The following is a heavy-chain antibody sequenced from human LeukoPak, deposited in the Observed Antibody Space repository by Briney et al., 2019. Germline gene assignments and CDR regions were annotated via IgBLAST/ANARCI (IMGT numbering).Heavy chain of an antibody. CDR3: ATEGWTQGIAVY. CDR2: MNPNSGNT. V-gene: IGHV1-8*01. Sequence: GLLKDSCKASGYTFTSYDINSVRDAPGQGVERVGWMNPNSGNTGSAQKFKGRFTITKNTSIRTAYMELSSLRSEDTAVYYCATEGWTQGIAVYWGQGTLVTVSS. D-gene: IGHD6-19*01. J-gene: IGHJ4*02. CDR1: GYTFTSYD.